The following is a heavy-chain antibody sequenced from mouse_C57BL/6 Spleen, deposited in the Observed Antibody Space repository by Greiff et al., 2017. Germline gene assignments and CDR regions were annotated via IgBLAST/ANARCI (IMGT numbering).Heavy chain of an antibody. Sequence: QVQLKESGAELVRPGASVTLSCKASGYTFTDYEMHWVKQTPVHGLEWIGTIEPETGGTAYNQKFKGKAILTADKSSSTAYMELRSLTSEDSAVEYCTSSYYSKGYWGQGTTHTVSS. CDR3: TSSYYSKGY. CDR1: GYTFTDYE. D-gene: IGHD2-5*01. CDR2: IEPETGGT. J-gene: IGHJ2*01. V-gene: IGHV1-15*01.